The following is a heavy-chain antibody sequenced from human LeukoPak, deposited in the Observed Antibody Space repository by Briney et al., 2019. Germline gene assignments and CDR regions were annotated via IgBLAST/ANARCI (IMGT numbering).Heavy chain of an antibody. CDR3: ARHAQVPATEDAFDI. J-gene: IGHJ3*02. Sequence: PGGSLRLSCAASGFTVSNDYMAWVRQDPGKGLEWVSLIYADGTTFYTDSVKGRFTMSRDNFKNTLYLQMNSLRPEDTALYYCARHAQVPATEDAFDIWGQGTMVTVSS. V-gene: IGHV3-66*02. CDR1: GFTVSNDY. D-gene: IGHD2-2*01. CDR2: IYADGTT.